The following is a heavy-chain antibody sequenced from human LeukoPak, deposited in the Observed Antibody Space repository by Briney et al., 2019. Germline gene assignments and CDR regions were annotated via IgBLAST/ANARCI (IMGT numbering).Heavy chain of an antibody. Sequence: SETLSLTCTVSGGSISSYYWSWIRQPPGKGLEWIGRIYTSGSTNYNPSLKSRVTISVDTSKNQFSLKLSSVTAADTAVYYCASSDGYCSSTSCYNPFDYWGQGTLVTVSS. D-gene: IGHD2-2*02. V-gene: IGHV4-4*08. J-gene: IGHJ4*02. CDR3: ASSDGYCSSTSCYNPFDY. CDR2: IYTSGST. CDR1: GGSISSYY.